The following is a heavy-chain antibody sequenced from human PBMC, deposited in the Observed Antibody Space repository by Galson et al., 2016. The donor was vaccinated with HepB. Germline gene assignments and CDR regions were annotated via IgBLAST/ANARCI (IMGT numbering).Heavy chain of an antibody. CDR2: ISANSGNT. D-gene: IGHD4-11*01. CDR3: ARDVQFRFDY. CDR1: GYRFFTYG. Sequence: SCKASGYRFFTYGISWVRQAPGRGLEWLGWISANSGNTIYAQKFQDRVTMTRDTSASTVYMDLRSLRSDDTAVYYCARDVQFRFDYWGQGTLVTVSS. V-gene: IGHV1-18*04. J-gene: IGHJ4*02.